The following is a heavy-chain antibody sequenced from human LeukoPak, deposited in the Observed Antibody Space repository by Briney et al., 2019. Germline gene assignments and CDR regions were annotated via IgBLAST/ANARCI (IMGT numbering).Heavy chain of an antibody. D-gene: IGHD2-2*01. J-gene: IGHJ6*02. V-gene: IGHV4-4*07. Sequence: PSETLSLTCTVSGGSISSYYWSWIRQPAGKGLEWIGRIYTSGSTNYNPSLKSRVTMSVDTSKNQFSLKLSSVTAADTAVYYCARDDIVVVPAAPQPYYYYYGMDVWGQGTTVTVSS. CDR3: ARDDIVVVPAAPQPYYYYYGMDV. CDR1: GGSISSYY. CDR2: IYTSGST.